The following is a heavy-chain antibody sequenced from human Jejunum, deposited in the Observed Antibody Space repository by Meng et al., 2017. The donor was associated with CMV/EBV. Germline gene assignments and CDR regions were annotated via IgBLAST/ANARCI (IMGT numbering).Heavy chain of an antibody. V-gene: IGHV1-18*01. CDR3: ARDETNIVVEPAAIPFDY. Sequence: TFTNYGIRWVRQAPGQGLQYMGWISAYDGDTNYAQKLQDRVTMTTDTSTSTAYMELRSLRSDDTAVYYCARDETNIVVEPAAIPFDYWGQGTLVTVSS. J-gene: IGHJ4*02. D-gene: IGHD2-2*01. CDR2: ISAYDGDT. CDR1: TFTNYG.